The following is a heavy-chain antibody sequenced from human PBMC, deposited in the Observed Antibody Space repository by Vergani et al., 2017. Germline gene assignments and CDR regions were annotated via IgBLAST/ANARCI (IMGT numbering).Heavy chain of an antibody. V-gene: IGHV3-30*04. CDR2: ISYDGSNK. J-gene: IGHJ4*02. CDR3: ARAGVEMATIIQFDY. D-gene: IGHD5-24*01. Sequence: QVQLVESGGGVVQPGRSLRLSCAASGFTFSSYAMPWVRQAPGKGLEWVAVISYDGSNKYYADSVKGRFTISRDNSKNTLYLQMNSLRAEDTAVYYCARAGVEMATIIQFDYWGQGTLVTVSS. CDR1: GFTFSSYA.